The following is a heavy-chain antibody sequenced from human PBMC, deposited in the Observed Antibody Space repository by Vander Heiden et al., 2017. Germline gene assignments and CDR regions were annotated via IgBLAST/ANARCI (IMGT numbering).Heavy chain of an antibody. CDR3: TTESGDWFDP. CDR1: GFPFSNAW. Sequence: EVQLLESGEGWARPGGSLGLSCAASGFPFSNAWMYWVRQAPGRGLEWVGRIKSKTDGGTTDYAAPVKGRFTISRDDSKNTLYLQMSSLKTEDTAVYYCTTESGDWFDPWGQGTLVTVSS. J-gene: IGHJ5*02. V-gene: IGHV3-15*07. CDR2: IKSKTDGGTT.